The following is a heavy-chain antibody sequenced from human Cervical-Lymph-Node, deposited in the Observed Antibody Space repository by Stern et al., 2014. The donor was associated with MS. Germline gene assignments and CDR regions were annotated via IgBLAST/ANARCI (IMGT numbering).Heavy chain of an antibody. CDR3: ARGWLVD. CDR2: TDSVGST. D-gene: IGHD3-9*01. CDR1: GFTVNSHY. V-gene: IGHV3-53*01. Sequence: EVQLVESGGGLIQPGGSLRLSCAASGFTVNSHYMSWVRQAPGMWMVCGSVTDSVGSTYYADSLKVLFTITRDNSKNTLYLQMNSLISDDTAVYYGARGWLVDWGQGTLVTVSS. J-gene: IGHJ4*02.